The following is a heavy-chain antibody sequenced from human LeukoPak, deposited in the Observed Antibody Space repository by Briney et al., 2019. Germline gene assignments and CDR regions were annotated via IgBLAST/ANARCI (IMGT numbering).Heavy chain of an antibody. D-gene: IGHD1-1*01. CDR3: ARDRQDNSYYYYYMDV. Sequence: GGSLRLSCAASGFTVSSNYMSWVRQAPGKGLEWVSVIYSGGSTYYADSVKGRFTISRDNSKNTLYLQMNSLRAEDTAVYYCARDRQDNSYYYYYMDVWGKGTTVTVSS. CDR1: GFTVSSNY. V-gene: IGHV3-66*02. J-gene: IGHJ6*03. CDR2: IYSGGST.